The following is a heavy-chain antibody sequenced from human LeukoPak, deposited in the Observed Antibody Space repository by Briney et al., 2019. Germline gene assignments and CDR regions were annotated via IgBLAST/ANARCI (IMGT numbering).Heavy chain of an antibody. Sequence: GASVKVSCKASGYSFTSYDINWVRQAPGQGFEWVGWMNPNRGNTGHAQEFQGRVTMTRDTSMSTAYMELSSLRYEDTAVYYCARGRGYDRTGYVYYFDFGGQGTLVTVSS. D-gene: IGHD3-22*01. V-gene: IGHV1-8*01. CDR1: GYSFTSYD. J-gene: IGHJ4*02. CDR2: MNPNRGNT. CDR3: ARGRGYDRTGYVYYFDF.